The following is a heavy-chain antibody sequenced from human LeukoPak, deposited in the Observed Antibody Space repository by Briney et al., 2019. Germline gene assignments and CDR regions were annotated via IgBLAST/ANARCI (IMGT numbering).Heavy chain of an antibody. D-gene: IGHD2/OR15-2a*01. J-gene: IGHJ5*02. Sequence: PSETLSLTCTVSGGSISSGGHYWGWIRQHPGKGLEWIGYIYYSGRTYYNPSLKSRVPLSVDTSKNQFSLKLGSVTAADTAVYYCARALEYITSATSWFDPWGQGTLVTVSS. CDR1: GGSISSGGHY. CDR3: ARALEYITSATSWFDP. V-gene: IGHV4-31*03. CDR2: IYYSGRT.